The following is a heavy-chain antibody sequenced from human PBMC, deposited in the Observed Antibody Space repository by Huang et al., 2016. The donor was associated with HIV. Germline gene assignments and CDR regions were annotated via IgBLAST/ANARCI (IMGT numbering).Heavy chain of an antibody. Sequence: EVQLVESGGGAVQPGGALILSCAAPGSNFNTMHWVRQASGKGLEWVGRIRNKANNCATAYAASVRGRFTYSRDDSRSTAYLQMTSLRIEDTARYYCIILDGDYWGLGILVTVSS. V-gene: IGHV3-73*01. D-gene: IGHD3-3*02. CDR3: IILDGDY. CDR1: GSNFNT. J-gene: IGHJ4*02. CDR2: IRNKANNCAT.